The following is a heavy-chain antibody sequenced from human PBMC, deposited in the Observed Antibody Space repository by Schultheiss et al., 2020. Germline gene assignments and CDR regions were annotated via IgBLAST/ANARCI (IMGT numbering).Heavy chain of an antibody. Sequence: SCAASGFSFRSHGMHWVRQAPGRGLEWVAVIWNDGSKKYYEDSVKGRFTISRDNSKSTLHLQMNSLRVEDTAVYYCARVAVAGSGSSADYFDYWGQGTLVTVS. V-gene: IGHV3-33*01. D-gene: IGHD6-19*01. J-gene: IGHJ4*02. CDR2: IWNDGSKK. CDR1: GFSFRSHG. CDR3: ARVAVAGSGSSADYFDY.